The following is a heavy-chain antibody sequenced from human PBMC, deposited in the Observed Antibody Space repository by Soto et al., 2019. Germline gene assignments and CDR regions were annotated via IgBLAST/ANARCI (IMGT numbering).Heavy chain of an antibody. V-gene: IGHV3-23*01. Sequence: EVQLLESGGGLVQPGGSLRLSCAASGFTFSSYGMSWVRQAPGKGLEWVSVISYSGGSTYYADSVNGRFTISRDNSKNTLYLQMNSLRAEDTPVYYCAKGLHYGGNSDYFQHWGQRTLVTVSS. CDR1: GFTFSSYG. CDR3: AKGLHYGGNSDYFQH. CDR2: ISYSGGST. D-gene: IGHD4-17*01. J-gene: IGHJ1*01.